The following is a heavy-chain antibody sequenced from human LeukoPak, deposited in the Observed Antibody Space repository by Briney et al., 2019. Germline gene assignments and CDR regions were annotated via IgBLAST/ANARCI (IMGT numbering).Heavy chain of an antibody. CDR3: ARVPYFRAFDI. J-gene: IGHJ3*02. CDR2: ISSDGSKK. V-gene: IGHV3-30*03. Sequence: GGSLRLSCVASGFTFSSLGMHWVRQAPGKGLEWVAVISSDGSKKNYADSVKGRLTLSRDNAKNSLYLQMNSLRAEDTAVYYCARVPYFRAFDIWGQGTMVTVSS. D-gene: IGHD2-8*01. CDR1: GFTFSSLG.